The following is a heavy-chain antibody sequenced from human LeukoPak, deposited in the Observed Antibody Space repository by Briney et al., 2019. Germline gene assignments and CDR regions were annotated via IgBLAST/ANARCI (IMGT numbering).Heavy chain of an antibody. J-gene: IGHJ6*02. CDR3: ARVRYYYDSSGYTYYYGMDV. CDR2: ISVYNGNT. V-gene: IGHV1-18*01. CDR1: GYTFTSYG. Sequence: ASVKVSCKASGYTFTSYGIGWVRQAPGQGLEWMGWISVYNGNTNYAQKLQGRVTMTTDTSTSTAYMELRSLRSDDTAVYYCARVRYYYDSSGYTYYYGMDVWGQGTTVTVSS. D-gene: IGHD3-22*01.